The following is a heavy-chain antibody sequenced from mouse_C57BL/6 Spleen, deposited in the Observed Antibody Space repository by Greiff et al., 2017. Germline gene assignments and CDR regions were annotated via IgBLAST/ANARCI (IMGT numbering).Heavy chain of an antibody. V-gene: IGHV1-22*01. D-gene: IGHD1-1*01. CDR1: GYTFTDYN. CDR3: ARSSGTTVVVPSYYFDY. J-gene: IGHJ2*01. CDR2: INPNNGGT. Sequence: VQLQQSGPELVKPGASVKMSCKASGYTFTDYNMHWVKQSHGKSLEWIGYINPNNGGTSYNQKFKGKATLTVNKSSSTAYMELRSLTSEDSAVYYCARSSGTTVVVPSYYFDYWGQGTTLTVSS.